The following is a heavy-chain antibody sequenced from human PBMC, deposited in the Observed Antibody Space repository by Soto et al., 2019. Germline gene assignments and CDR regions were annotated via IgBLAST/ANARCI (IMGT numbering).Heavy chain of an antibody. V-gene: IGHV3-21*01. D-gene: IGHD2-2*02. CDR1: GFTISSYS. CDR2: ISSSSSYI. J-gene: IGHJ4*02. CDR3: ARPVVPAAILDADY. Sequence: GGSLRLSCAAPGFTISSYSMNWVRQAPGKGLEWVSSISSSSSYIYYADSVKGRFTISRDNAKNSLYLQMNSLRAEDTAVYYCARPVVPAAILDADYWAQGTLVNVSS.